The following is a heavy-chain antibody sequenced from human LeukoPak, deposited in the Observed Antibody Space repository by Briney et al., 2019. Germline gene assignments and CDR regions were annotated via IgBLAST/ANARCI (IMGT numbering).Heavy chain of an antibody. CDR2: IYYSGST. J-gene: IGHJ4*02. CDR3: ARVGYSYGYSLDY. Sequence: SETLSLTCTVSGGSISSYYWSWIRQPAGKVLEWIGYIYYSGSTNYNPSLKSRVTISVDTSKNQFSLKLSSVTAADTAVYYCARVGYSYGYSLDYWGQGTLVTVSS. D-gene: IGHD5-18*01. CDR1: GGSISSYY. V-gene: IGHV4-59*01.